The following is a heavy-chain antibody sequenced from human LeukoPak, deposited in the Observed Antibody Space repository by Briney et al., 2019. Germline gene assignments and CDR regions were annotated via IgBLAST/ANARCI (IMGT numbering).Heavy chain of an antibody. V-gene: IGHV3-74*01. CDR2: INTDGGST. CDR3: ARDTYDSSGYYYGPFDY. D-gene: IGHD3-22*01. CDR1: GFTFSSYW. Sequence: GGSLRLSCAASGFTFSSYWMHWVRQAPGKGLVWVSRINTDGGSTRYADSVKGRFTISRDNAKNTLNLQMNSLRAEDTAVYYCARDTYDSSGYYYGPFDYWGQGTLVTVSS. J-gene: IGHJ4*02.